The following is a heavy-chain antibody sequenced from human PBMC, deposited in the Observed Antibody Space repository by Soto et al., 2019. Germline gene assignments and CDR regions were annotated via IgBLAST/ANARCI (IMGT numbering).Heavy chain of an antibody. CDR2: IYYSGST. Sequence: PSETLSLTCTVSGGSISSYYWSWIRQPPGKGLEWIGYIYYSGSTNYNPSLKSRVTISVDTSKNQFSLKLSSVTAADTAVYYCARHRLEYDFWSGYPPLYYFDYWGQGTLVTVSS. CDR3: ARHRLEYDFWSGYPPLYYFDY. J-gene: IGHJ4*02. V-gene: IGHV4-59*08. CDR1: GGSISSYY. D-gene: IGHD3-3*01.